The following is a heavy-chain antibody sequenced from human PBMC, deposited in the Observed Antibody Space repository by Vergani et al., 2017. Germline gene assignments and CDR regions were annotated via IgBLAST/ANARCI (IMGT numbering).Heavy chain of an antibody. CDR2: IRYDGNNT. CDR1: GFTFSNNG. V-gene: IGHV3-30*02. CDR3: VKDIAASGNYWYFDL. D-gene: IGHD6-13*01. Sequence: QVQLVESGGGVVQPGGSLRLSCGASGFTFSNNGMHWVRQAPGKGLEWVTFIRYDGNNTYYADSVKGRFTISRDNSKNTLFLQMKSLRPEDTAVYYCVKDIAASGNYWYFDLWGRGTLVTVSS. J-gene: IGHJ2*01.